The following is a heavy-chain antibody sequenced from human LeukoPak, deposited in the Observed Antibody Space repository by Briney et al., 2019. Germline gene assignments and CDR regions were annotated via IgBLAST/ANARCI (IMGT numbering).Heavy chain of an antibody. CDR1: GGSISSSSYY. J-gene: IGHJ6*03. D-gene: IGHD3-10*01. CDR3: ARVPYGSGSYSFSYYYYYMDV. V-gene: IGHV4-39*07. Sequence: SETLSLTCTVSGGSISSSSYYWGWIRQPPGKGLEWIGSIYYSGSTYYNPSLKSRVTISVDTSKNQFSLKLSSVTAADTAVYYCARVPYGSGSYSFSYYYYYMDVWGKGTTVTVSS. CDR2: IYYSGST.